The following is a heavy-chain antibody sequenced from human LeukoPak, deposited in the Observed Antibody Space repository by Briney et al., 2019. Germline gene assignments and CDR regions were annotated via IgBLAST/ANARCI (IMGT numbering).Heavy chain of an antibody. CDR1: GSTFSTYD. Sequence: GGSLRLSCSASGSTFSTYDMHWVRQVTGKGLEWVSGIGTAGDTYYPDSVKGRFTVSRENARNSLYLQMNSLSAGDTAVYYCARGLTMVRGVFSPFDIWGQGAMVTVSS. CDR2: IGTAGDT. V-gene: IGHV3-13*01. D-gene: IGHD3-10*01. J-gene: IGHJ3*02. CDR3: ARGLTMVRGVFSPFDI.